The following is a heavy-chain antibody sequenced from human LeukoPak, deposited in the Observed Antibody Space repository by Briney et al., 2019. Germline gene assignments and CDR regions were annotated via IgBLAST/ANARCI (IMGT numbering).Heavy chain of an antibody. V-gene: IGHV3-21*01. J-gene: IGHJ4*02. Sequence: GGSLRLSCAASGFTFSSYIMNWVRQAPGKGLEWVSSISSSSSYIYYADSVKGRFTISRDNAKNSLYLQMNSLRAEDTAVYYCARDVTYYDILTGYLPLYYFDYWGQGTLVTVSS. D-gene: IGHD3-9*01. CDR2: ISSSSSYI. CDR1: GFTFSSYI. CDR3: ARDVTYYDILTGYLPLYYFDY.